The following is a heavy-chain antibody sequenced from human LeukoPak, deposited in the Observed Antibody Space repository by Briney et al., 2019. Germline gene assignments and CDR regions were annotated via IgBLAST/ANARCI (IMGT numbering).Heavy chain of an antibody. CDR1: GFTFSSYG. CDR2: IWYDGSNK. J-gene: IGHJ4*02. D-gene: IGHD6-13*01. Sequence: GGSLRLSCAASGFTFSSYGMHWVRQAPGKGLEWVAVIWYDGSNKYYADSVKGRFTISRDNSKNTLYLQMNSLRAEDTAVYYCARGFIAAAEFDYWGQGTLVTVSS. V-gene: IGHV3-33*01. CDR3: ARGFIAAAEFDY.